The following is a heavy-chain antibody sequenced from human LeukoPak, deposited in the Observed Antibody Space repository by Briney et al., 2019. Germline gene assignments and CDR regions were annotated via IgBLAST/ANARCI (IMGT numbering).Heavy chain of an antibody. CDR3: ARERVEMAKWFDP. D-gene: IGHD5-24*01. CDR1: GYTFTSYY. CDR2: INPSGGST. Sequence: GASVKVSCKASGYTFTSYYMHWVRQAPGQGLEWMGIINPSGGSTSYAQKFQGRVTMTRDMSTSTVYMELSSLRSEDTAVYYCARERVEMAKWFDPWGQGTLVTVSS. V-gene: IGHV1-46*01. J-gene: IGHJ5*02.